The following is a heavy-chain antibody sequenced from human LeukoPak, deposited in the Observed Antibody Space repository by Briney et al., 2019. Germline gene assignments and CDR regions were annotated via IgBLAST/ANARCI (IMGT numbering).Heavy chain of an antibody. CDR3: ATNYYGSGSYSLDY. Sequence: SETLSLTCTVSGGSISSSSYYWSWIRQPAGKGLEWIGRIYTSGSTNYNPSLKSRVTISVDTSKNQFSLKLSSVTAADTAVYYCATNYYGSGSYSLDYWGQGTLVTVSS. D-gene: IGHD3-10*01. V-gene: IGHV4-61*02. CDR2: IYTSGST. CDR1: GGSISSSSYY. J-gene: IGHJ4*02.